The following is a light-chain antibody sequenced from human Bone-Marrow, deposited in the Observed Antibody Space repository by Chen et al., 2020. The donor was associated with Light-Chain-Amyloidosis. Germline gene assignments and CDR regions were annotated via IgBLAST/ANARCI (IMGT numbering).Light chain of an antibody. CDR2: DND. V-gene: IGLV1-44*01. Sequence: QSVLTQPPSASGTPGQRVTISCSGSSSNIGRNTVNWYQQLPGTAPKLLIHDNDQRPSGVPDQFSGSKSGTSASRAISGLQSEDEADYYCAAWDDSLNGHVVFGGGTRLTVL. J-gene: IGLJ2*01. CDR1: SSNIGRNT. CDR3: AAWDDSLNGHVV.